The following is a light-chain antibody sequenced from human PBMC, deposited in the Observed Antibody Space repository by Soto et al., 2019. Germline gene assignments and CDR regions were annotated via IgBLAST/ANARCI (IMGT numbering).Light chain of an antibody. CDR3: QHYTSYPWP. CDR2: DTS. CDR1: QSISDS. J-gene: IGKJ1*01. Sequence: DIQMTQSPSTLSASIGDRVTITCRASQSISDSLAWYQQKPGKAPKLLIYDTSTLESGVPSRFTGSGSGTEFTFTISSLQPDDFATYYCQHYTSYPWPFGQGTQVDIX. V-gene: IGKV1-5*01.